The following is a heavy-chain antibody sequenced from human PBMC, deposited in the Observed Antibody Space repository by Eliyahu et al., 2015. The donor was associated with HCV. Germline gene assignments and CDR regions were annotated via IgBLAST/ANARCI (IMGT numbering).Heavy chain of an antibody. CDR2: ISGSSGRT. Sequence: EVQLLESGGGLVQPGGSLKLSCAASGFTFSNYAMSWVRQAPGKGLEWVSAISGSSGRTYYADSVKGRFTISRDNSKNMLYLQMNSLRAEDTAVYYCVRDAADYWDQGTLVTVSS. CDR3: VRDAADY. V-gene: IGHV3-23*01. J-gene: IGHJ4*02. CDR1: GFTFSNYA.